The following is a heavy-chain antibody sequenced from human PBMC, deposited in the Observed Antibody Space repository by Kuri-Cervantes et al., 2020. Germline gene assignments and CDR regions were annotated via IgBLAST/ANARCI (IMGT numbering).Heavy chain of an antibody. J-gene: IGHJ4*02. CDR3: ATGPNLAAAGGEGDY. CDR1: GYTFTSYG. D-gene: IGHD6-13*01. CDR2: ISAYNGNT. V-gene: IGHV1-18*01. Sequence: ASVKVSCKASGYTFTSYGISWVRQAPGQGLERMGWISAYNGNTNYAQKLQGRVTMTTDTSTSTAYMELRSLRSDDTAVYYCATGPNLAAAGGEGDYWGQGTLVTVSS.